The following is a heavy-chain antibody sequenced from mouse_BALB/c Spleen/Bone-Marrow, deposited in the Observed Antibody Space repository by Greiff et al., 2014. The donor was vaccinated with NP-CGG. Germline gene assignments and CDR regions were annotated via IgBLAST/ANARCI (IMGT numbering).Heavy chain of an antibody. V-gene: IGHV5-6-5*01. J-gene: IGHJ4*01. D-gene: IGHD1-2*01. Sequence: EVQVVESGGGLVKPGESLKFSCAASGITVSSYTMSWVRQTPEKRLEWVASITGGTTYYPDSVKGRFSISRDNARNILYLQVSSLRSEDTAIYYCARHYGYVDAMDYWGQGTSVTVSS. CDR3: ARHYGYVDAMDY. CDR1: GITVSSYT. CDR2: ITGGTT.